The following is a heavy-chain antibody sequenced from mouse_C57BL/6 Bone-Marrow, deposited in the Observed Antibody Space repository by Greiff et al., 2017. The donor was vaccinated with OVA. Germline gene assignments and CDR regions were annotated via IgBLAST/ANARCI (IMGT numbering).Heavy chain of an antibody. Sequence: QVQLQQSGPGLVQPSQSLSITCTVSGFSLTSYGVHWVRQSPGKGLEWLGVIWSGGSTDYNAAFISRLSISKDNSKSQVFFKMNSLQADDTAIYYCASPEDSSGYDYAMDYWGQGTSVTVSS. D-gene: IGHD3-2*02. CDR3: ASPEDSSGYDYAMDY. CDR1: GFSLTSYG. J-gene: IGHJ4*01. CDR2: IWSGGST. V-gene: IGHV2-2*01.